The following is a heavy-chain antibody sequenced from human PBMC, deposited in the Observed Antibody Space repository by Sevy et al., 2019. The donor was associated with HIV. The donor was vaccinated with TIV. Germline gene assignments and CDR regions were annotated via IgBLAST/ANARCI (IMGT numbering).Heavy chain of an antibody. V-gene: IGHV3-30-3*01. J-gene: IGHJ6*02. CDR2: ISYDGSDK. CDR1: GFSFNTHA. Sequence: GGSLRLSCAASGFSFNTHAMHWVRQAPGKGLDWVALISYDGSDKYYADSVKGRFTISRDNFKNTLFLQMNSLTTEDTAVYYCARPRANYVDHYFFYAMDVWGQGTTVTVSS. D-gene: IGHD4-17*01. CDR3: ARPRANYVDHYFFYAMDV.